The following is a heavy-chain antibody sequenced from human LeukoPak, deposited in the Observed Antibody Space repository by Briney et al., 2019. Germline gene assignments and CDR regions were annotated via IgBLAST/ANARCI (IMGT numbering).Heavy chain of an antibody. Sequence: SVKVSCKASGYSFGDYAIHWVRQAPGQRLEWMGWINAGNGKTKYSQNFQARVTITRDRSASTAYMELSSLRSEDTSVYYCARGRWTATETTYYLDYWGQGTLVTVSS. J-gene: IGHJ4*02. CDR3: ARGRWTATETTYYLDY. V-gene: IGHV1-3*01. CDR1: GYSFGDYA. CDR2: INAGNGKT. D-gene: IGHD4-17*01.